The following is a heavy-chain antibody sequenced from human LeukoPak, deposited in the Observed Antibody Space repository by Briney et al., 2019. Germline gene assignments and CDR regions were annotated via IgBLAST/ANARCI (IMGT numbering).Heavy chain of an antibody. Sequence: PSQTLSLTCTVSGGSISSGGYYWSWIRQHPGKGLEWIGYIYYSGSAYYNPSLKSRVTISVDTSKNQFSLKLSSVTAADTAVYYCARLYSSSTSCPFDYWGQGTLVTVSS. CDR3: ARLYSSSTSCPFDY. J-gene: IGHJ4*02. V-gene: IGHV4-31*03. D-gene: IGHD2-2*01. CDR2: IYYSGSA. CDR1: GGSISSGGYY.